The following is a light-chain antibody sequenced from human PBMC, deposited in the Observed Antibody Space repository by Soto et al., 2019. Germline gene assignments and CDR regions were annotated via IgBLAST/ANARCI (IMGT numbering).Light chain of an antibody. V-gene: IGLV2-14*01. CDR2: EVS. CDR1: SGYIGNFNF. J-gene: IGLJ1*01. CDR3: SSYITTNSRV. Sequence: QSALTQPASVSGSPGQSITISCTGTSGYIGNFNFVSWYQQHPGKAPKLMIYEVSNRPSGVSDRFSGSKSGNTASLTISGLQAEDEADYYCSSYITTNSRVFGTGTKLTVL.